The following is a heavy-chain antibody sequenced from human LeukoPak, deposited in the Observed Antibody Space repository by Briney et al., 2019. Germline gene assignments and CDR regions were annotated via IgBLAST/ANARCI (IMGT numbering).Heavy chain of an antibody. D-gene: IGHD2-8*02. CDR1: GFTLTNYL. CDR2: IAPSVDTT. V-gene: IGHV1-46*01. Sequence: ASVKVSCKSSGFTLTNYLLHWVRQAPGQGLEWVGRIAPSVDTTNYAQKFRDRVTMTRDTSTSTVYMELRSLRSEDTAVYSCVREESGGYFDYWGQGTLVSVSS. J-gene: IGHJ4*02. CDR3: VREESGGYFDY.